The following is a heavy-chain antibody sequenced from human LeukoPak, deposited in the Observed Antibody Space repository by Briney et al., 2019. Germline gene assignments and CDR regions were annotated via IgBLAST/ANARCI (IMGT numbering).Heavy chain of an antibody. CDR1: GFTFSSYA. CDR3: AKRHYDFWSGYQNQMYYFDY. D-gene: IGHD3-3*01. CDR2: ISGSGGST. V-gene: IGHV3-23*01. Sequence: GGSLRLSCAASGFTFSSYAMSWVRQAPGKGLEWVSAISGSGGSTYYADSVKGRFTMSRDNSKNTLYLQMNSLRAEDTAVYYCAKRHYDFWSGYQNQMYYFDYWGQGTLVTVSS. J-gene: IGHJ4*02.